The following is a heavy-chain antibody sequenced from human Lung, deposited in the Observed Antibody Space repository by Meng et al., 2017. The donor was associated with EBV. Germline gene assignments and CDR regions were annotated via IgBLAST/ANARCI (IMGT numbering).Heavy chain of an antibody. Sequence: QAQLVQSGGEVKKPGASVKVSCKASGYTFTNYGITWVRQAPGQGLEWMGWISAYNGNTNYAQTLQGRLTMTTDTSTSTAYMELRSLRSDDTAVYYCARVEMGITSGDYWGQGTLVTVSS. V-gene: IGHV1-18*01. CDR3: ARVEMGITSGDY. CDR2: ISAYNGNT. D-gene: IGHD3-10*01. CDR1: GYTFTNYG. J-gene: IGHJ4*02.